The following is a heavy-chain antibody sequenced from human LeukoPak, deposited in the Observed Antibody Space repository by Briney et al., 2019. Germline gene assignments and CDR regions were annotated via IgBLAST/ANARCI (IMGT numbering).Heavy chain of an antibody. J-gene: IGHJ5*02. CDR2: IRYDGSNK. Sequence: PGGSLRLSCAASGFTFSSYGMHWVRQAPGKGLEWVAFIRYDGSNKYYADSVKGRFTISRDNSKNTLYLQMNSLRAEDTAVYYCANDLGYSSGWYLDPWGQGTLVTVSS. CDR1: GFTFSSYG. V-gene: IGHV3-30*02. D-gene: IGHD6-19*01. CDR3: ANDLGYSSGWYLDP.